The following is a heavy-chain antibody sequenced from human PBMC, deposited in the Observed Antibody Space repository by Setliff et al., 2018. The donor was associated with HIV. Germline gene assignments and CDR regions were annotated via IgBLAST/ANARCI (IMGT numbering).Heavy chain of an antibody. CDR2: MNPNSGNT. D-gene: IGHD2-8*01. CDR3: ARGANDLDY. CDR1: GYTFTSYD. V-gene: IGHV1-8*03. Sequence: VASVKVSCKTSGYTFTSYDINWVRQATGQGLEWMGWMNPNSGNTGYTQKFQGRVTITRNTSISTAYMELSSLRSEDTAVYYCARGANDLDYWGQGTLVTVSS. J-gene: IGHJ4*02.